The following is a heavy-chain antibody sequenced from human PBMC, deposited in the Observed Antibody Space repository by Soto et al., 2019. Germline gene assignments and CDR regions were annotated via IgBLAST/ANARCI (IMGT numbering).Heavy chain of an antibody. D-gene: IGHD6-19*01. CDR2: IIPIFGTA. J-gene: IGHJ6*02. Sequence: SVKVSCKAPGGTFSSYAISWVRQAPGQGLXWMGGIIPIFGTANYAEKFQGRVTITADESTSTAYMELSSLRSEDTAVYYCARDPMGKAVAGAPRYGMDVWGQGTTVTVSS. CDR3: ARDPMGKAVAGAPRYGMDV. V-gene: IGHV1-69*13. CDR1: GGTFSSYA.